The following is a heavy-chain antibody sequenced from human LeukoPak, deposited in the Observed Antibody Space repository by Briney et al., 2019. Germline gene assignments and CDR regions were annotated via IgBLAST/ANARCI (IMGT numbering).Heavy chain of an antibody. V-gene: IGHV4-59*01. Sequence: PSETLSLTCTVSGGSISSYYWSWIRQPPGKGLEWIGYIYYSGSTNYNPSLKSRVTTSVDTSKNQFSLKLSSVTAADTAVYYCAGGGTTVTYDYWGQGTLVTVSS. J-gene: IGHJ4*02. CDR2: IYYSGST. CDR3: AGGGTTVTYDY. D-gene: IGHD4-17*01. CDR1: GGSISSYY.